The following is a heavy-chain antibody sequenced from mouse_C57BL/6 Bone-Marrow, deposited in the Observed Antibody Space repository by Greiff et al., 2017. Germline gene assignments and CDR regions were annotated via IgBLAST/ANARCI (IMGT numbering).Heavy chain of an antibody. V-gene: IGHV1-82*01. CDR3: VPIYYGSSTRYYFDY. J-gene: IGHJ2*01. Sequence: VQGVESGPELVKPGASVKISCKASGYAFSSSWMNWVKQRPGKGLEWIGRIYPGDGDTNYNGKCKGKATLTADKSSSTAYMQLSSLTSEDSAVYFCVPIYYGSSTRYYFDYWGQGTTLTVSS. CDR1: GYAFSSSW. D-gene: IGHD1-1*01. CDR2: IYPGDGDT.